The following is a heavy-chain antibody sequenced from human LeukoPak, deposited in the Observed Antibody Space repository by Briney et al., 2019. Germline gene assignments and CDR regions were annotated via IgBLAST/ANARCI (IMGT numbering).Heavy chain of an antibody. J-gene: IGHJ3*02. Sequence: GGSLRLSCAASGFTFSSYEMNWVRQAPGKGLEWVSYISSSGSTIYYADSVKGQFTISRDNAKNSLYLQMNSLRAEDTAVYYCARVGGDKLDAFDIWGQGTMVTVSS. CDR2: ISSSGSTI. CDR3: ARVGGDKLDAFDI. V-gene: IGHV3-48*03. D-gene: IGHD2-21*01. CDR1: GFTFSSYE.